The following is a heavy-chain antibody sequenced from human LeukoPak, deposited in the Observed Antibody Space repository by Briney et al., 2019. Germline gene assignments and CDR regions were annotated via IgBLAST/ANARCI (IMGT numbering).Heavy chain of an antibody. CDR3: ARGTYSSGWYHY. CDR2: ISSSGTTT. Sequence: GGSLRLSCAASGFTFSTYEMTWVRQAPGKGLEWVSYISSSGTTTYYADSVKGRFTISRDNANNSLYLQMNTLRAEDTAVYCCARGTYSSGWYHYWGQGTLVTVSS. CDR1: GFTFSTYE. J-gene: IGHJ4*02. V-gene: IGHV3-48*03. D-gene: IGHD6-19*01.